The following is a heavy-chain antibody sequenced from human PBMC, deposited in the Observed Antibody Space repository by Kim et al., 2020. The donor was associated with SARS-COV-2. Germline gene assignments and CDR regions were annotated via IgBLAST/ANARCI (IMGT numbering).Heavy chain of an antibody. CDR2: T. CDR3: AKDLWEYSGNDY. D-gene: IGHD3-16*01. V-gene: IGHV3-23*01. Sequence: TYDADSVKGRFTISKDISKNTLFLHMNNLRAEDTALYYCAKDLWEYSGNDYWGQGTLVTVSS. J-gene: IGHJ4*02.